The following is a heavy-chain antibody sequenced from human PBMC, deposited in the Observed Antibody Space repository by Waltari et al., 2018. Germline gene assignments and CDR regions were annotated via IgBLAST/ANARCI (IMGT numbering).Heavy chain of an antibody. Sequence: QVQLQESGPGLVKPSETLSLTCAVSGYSISSGYYWGWIRQPPGKGLEWIGSIYHSGSTYYNPSLKSRVTISVDTSKNQFSLKLSSVTAADTAVYYCARFSPAAYDYWGQGTLVTVSS. D-gene: IGHD2-2*01. CDR2: IYHSGST. CDR3: ARFSPAAYDY. CDR1: GYSISSGYY. J-gene: IGHJ4*02. V-gene: IGHV4-38-2*01.